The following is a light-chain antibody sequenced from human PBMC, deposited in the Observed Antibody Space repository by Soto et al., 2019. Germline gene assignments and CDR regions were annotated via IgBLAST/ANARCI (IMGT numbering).Light chain of an antibody. CDR3: QQAYSFPLT. V-gene: IGKV1-33*01. CDR2: DAS. Sequence: DIQMTQSPSSLSASVVDRFTITFQASQDISNYLNWYQQKPGKAPKLLIYDASNLETGVPSRFSGSGSGTDFTFTISSLQPEDFATYYCQQAYSFPLTFGQGTRLEL. CDR1: QDISNY. J-gene: IGKJ5*01.